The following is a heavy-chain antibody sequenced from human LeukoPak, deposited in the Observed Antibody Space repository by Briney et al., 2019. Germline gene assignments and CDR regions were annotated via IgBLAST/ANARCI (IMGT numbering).Heavy chain of an antibody. D-gene: IGHD3-10*01. CDR3: ARFPYMVRGVPDAFDI. CDR2: IYPGDSDT. V-gene: IGHV5-51*01. CDR1: GYSFTSYW. Sequence: GESLKISCKGSGYSFTSYWIGWVRQMPGKGLEWMGIIYPGDSDTRYSPSFQGQVTISADKSISTAYLQWSSLKASDTAMYYCARFPYMVRGVPDAFDIWGQGTMVTVSS. J-gene: IGHJ3*02.